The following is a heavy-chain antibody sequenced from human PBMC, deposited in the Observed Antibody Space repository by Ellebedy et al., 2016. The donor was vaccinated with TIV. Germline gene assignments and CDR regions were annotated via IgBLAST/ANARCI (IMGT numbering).Heavy chain of an antibody. D-gene: IGHD3-16*01. CDR3: VSDYYHSAFGP. CDR1: GFTFSTYW. Sequence: GGSLRLSCAASGFTFSTYWMHWVRQAPGKGLVWVSRIHSDGSSTSYADSVKGRFTFSRDNAKNSLYLEMNSLRAEDTAVYYCVSDYYHSAFGPWGQGTLVTVSS. V-gene: IGHV3-74*01. CDR2: IHSDGSST. J-gene: IGHJ5*02.